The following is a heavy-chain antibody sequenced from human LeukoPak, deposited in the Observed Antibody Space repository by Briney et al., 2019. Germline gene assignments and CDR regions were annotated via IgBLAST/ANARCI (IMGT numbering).Heavy chain of an antibody. CDR3: ARQNSGSSIFDY. J-gene: IGHJ4*02. CDR2: ISSSGRTI. Sequence: GGSLRLSCAASGFTFSDYYMSWIRQAPGKGLEWVSYISSSGRTIYYADSMKGRFTISRDNAKNSLYLQMNSLRAEDTAVYYCARQNSGSSIFDYWGQGTLVTVSS. D-gene: IGHD1-26*01. CDR1: GFTFSDYY. V-gene: IGHV3-11*04.